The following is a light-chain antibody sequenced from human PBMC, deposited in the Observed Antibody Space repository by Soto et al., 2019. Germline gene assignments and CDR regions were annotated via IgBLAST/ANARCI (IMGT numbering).Light chain of an antibody. V-gene: IGKV1-5*03. J-gene: IGKJ4*01. CDR3: QQYNTYLT. Sequence: DIQMTQSPSTLSASLGDSVTITCRASQSISIWFAWYQQKQGKAPKLLIYTASSLESGVQSSFSGSGSGTEFPLTISSLQPDDLATYYCQQYNTYLTXGGGTKVDIK. CDR1: QSISIW. CDR2: TAS.